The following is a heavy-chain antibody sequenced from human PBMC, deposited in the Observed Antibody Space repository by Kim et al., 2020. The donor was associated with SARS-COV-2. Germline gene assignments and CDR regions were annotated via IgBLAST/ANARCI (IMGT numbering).Heavy chain of an antibody. V-gene: IGHV4-4*02. CDR3: AKILGGCSATSCY. J-gene: IGHJ4*03. Sequence: SETLSLTCTVSGDSISSGNWWTWVRQSPGKGLEWIGEIAYGGHVNYNPSLRSRVTISMDSSNNQFSLRLDSVTAADTAGYFCAKILGGCSATSCY. D-gene: IGHD3-16*01. CDR2: IAYGGHV. CDR1: GDSISSGNW.